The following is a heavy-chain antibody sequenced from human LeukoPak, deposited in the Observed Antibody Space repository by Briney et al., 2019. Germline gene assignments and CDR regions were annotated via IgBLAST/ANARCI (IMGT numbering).Heavy chain of an antibody. J-gene: IGHJ2*01. D-gene: IGHD1-26*01. CDR3: ARDWGIYSGSYSHWYFDL. CDR1: GGSISNYY. CDR2: IYTSGST. Sequence: PSETLSLTCTVSGGSISNYYWSWIRQPAGKGLEWIGRIYTSGSTNYNPSLKSRVTMSVDTSKNQFSLKLSSVTAADTAVYYCARDWGIYSGSYSHWYFDLWGRGTLVTVSS. V-gene: IGHV4-4*07.